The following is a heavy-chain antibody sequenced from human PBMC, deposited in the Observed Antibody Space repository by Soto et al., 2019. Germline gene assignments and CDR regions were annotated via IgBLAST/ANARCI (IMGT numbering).Heavy chain of an antibody. V-gene: IGHV3-23*01. Sequence: GGSLRLSCEASGFTFSSYTMTWVRQAPGKGLEWVSTVSGSGDSTYYADSVKGRFTISRDNSKNTLYVQMDSLRAEDTALYYCAKAEATNYGDTFDIWGQGTMVTVSS. CDR3: AKAEATNYGDTFDI. J-gene: IGHJ3*02. CDR1: GFTFSSYT. CDR2: VSGSGDST. D-gene: IGHD4-17*01.